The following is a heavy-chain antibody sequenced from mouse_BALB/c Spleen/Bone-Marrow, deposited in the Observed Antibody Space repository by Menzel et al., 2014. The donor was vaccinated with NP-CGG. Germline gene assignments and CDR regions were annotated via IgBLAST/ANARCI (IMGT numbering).Heavy chain of an antibody. CDR2: IDPANDYT. CDR1: GFNIKDTY. V-gene: IGHV14-3*02. D-gene: IGHD4-1*01. CDR3: ATQSGTFDY. J-gene: IGHJ2*01. Sequence: EVHLVESGAGLVRPGASVKLSCAASGFNIKDTYMHWVKQRPEQGLEWIGRIDPANDYTKYDPKFQGTATITADTSSNAAYLQLSSLTAEDTAVYYCATQSGTFDYWGQGTTLAVSS.